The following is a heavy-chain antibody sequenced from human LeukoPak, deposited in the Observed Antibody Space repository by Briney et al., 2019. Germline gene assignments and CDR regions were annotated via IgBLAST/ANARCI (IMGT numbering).Heavy chain of an antibody. J-gene: IGHJ3*01. CDR1: GFTFDDYG. Sequence: GGSLRLSCAASGFTFDDYGMSWVRQVPGKGLEWVSGINWSGGSTGYADSVKGRFTISRDNATNSLYLQMNSLRAEDTALYYGGSVGVSPAIHFWGQGTMVTVSS. V-gene: IGHV3-20*04. CDR3: GSVGVSPAIHF. CDR2: INWSGGST. D-gene: IGHD1-14*01.